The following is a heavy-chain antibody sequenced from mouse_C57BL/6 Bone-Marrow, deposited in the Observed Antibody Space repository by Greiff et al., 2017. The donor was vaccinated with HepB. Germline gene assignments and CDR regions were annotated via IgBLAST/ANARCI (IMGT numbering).Heavy chain of an antibody. CDR3: ARGRGLLWFPRGFDY. CDR2: ILPSIGRT. CDR1: DSEVFPIAY. Sequence: VKLQESGSELRSPGSSVKLSCKDFDSEVFPIAYMSWVRQKPGHGFEWIGGILPSIGRTIYGEKFEDKATLDADTLSNTAYLELNSLTSEDSAIYYCARGRGLLWFPRGFDYWGQGTTLTVSS. J-gene: IGHJ2*01. V-gene: IGHV15-2*01. D-gene: IGHD2-9*01.